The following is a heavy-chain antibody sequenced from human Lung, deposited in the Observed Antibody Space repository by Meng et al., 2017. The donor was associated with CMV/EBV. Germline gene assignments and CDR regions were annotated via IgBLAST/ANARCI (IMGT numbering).Heavy chain of an antibody. CDR1: GFTFSSYG. V-gene: IGHV3-30*18. J-gene: IGHJ4*02. D-gene: IGHD3-9*01. Sequence: GGSLRLXCEASGFTFSSYGMQWVRQAPGKGLEWVAIMSYDGNTKFYTDSVKGRFTISRDNSKNTLYLQMNSLRVEDTAVYYCAKEYQMYYSDWFADYWGLGTLVTVSS. CDR3: AKEYQMYYSDWFADY. CDR2: MSYDGNTK.